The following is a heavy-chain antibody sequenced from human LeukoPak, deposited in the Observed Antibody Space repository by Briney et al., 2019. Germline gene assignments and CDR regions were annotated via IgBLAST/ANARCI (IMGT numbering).Heavy chain of an antibody. CDR1: GGSFSGYY. V-gene: IGHV4-34*01. CDR3: ARGDPNWFDP. Sequence: KSSETLSLTCAVYGGSFSGYYWSWIRQPPGKGLEWIGEINHSGSTNYNPSLKSRVTISVDTSKNQFSLKLRSVTAADTAVYYCARGDPNWFDPWGQGTLVTVSS. J-gene: IGHJ5*02. CDR2: INHSGST.